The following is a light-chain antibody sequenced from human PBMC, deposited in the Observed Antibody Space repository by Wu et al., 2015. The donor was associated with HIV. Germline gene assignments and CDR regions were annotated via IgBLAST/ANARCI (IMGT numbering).Light chain of an antibody. V-gene: IGKV1-27*01. CDR3: QQFNSYPLT. J-gene: IGKJ4*01. Sequence: DIQMTQSPSSLSASVGDRVTITCRANQDISDYLAWYQQRPGKVPKFLIYAASTLQSGVPSRFSGSGSGTDFTLTISSLQPEDVATYYCQQFNSYPLTFGGGTKVEIK. CDR2: AAS. CDR1: QDISDY.